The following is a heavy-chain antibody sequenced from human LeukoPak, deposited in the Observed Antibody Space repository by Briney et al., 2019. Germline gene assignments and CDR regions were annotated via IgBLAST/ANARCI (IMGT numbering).Heavy chain of an antibody. J-gene: IGHJ4*02. CDR1: GFTLSKYA. CDR2: ITGDGSST. D-gene: IGHD2-21*02. Sequence: GGSLRLSCAASGFTLSKYAMGWVRQAPGKGLEWVSPITGDGSSTYNADSVKGRFTVSRDNSKNTLYLQMNSLRAEDTATYYCAKARIVVVTALDYWGQGTLVIISS. CDR3: AKARIVVVTALDY. V-gene: IGHV3-23*01.